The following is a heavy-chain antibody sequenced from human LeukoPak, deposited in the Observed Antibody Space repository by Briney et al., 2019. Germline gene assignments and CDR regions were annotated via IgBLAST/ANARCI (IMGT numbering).Heavy chain of an antibody. CDR3: ARVRCSSNSCFPDY. J-gene: IGHJ4*02. CDR2: IKQDGSDK. CDR1: GFTLSMYW. D-gene: IGHD2-2*01. Sequence: PGGPLRLSCAASGFTLSMYWVSWARQAPGKGLEGVANIKQDGSDKYYVDSVKGRFTISRDNAKNSLFLHMNSLRAEDTAVYYCARVRCSSNSCFPDYWGQGTLVTVSS. V-gene: IGHV3-7*01.